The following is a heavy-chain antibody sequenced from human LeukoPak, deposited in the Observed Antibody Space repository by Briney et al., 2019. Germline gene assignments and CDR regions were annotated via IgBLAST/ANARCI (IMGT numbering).Heavy chain of an antibody. CDR1: GFTFGDYA. CDR3: ATWAFYRGLDV. CDR2: IRADGGRT. J-gene: IGHJ6*02. V-gene: IGHV3-43*02. D-gene: IGHD2/OR15-2a*01. Sequence: GGSLRLSCAASGFTFGDYAMHWVRQAPGKGLEWVSLIRADGGRTYYADSVNGRFTISRDNSKNSLYLQMNSLRTDDTALYYCATWAFYRGLDVWGQGSTVTVSS.